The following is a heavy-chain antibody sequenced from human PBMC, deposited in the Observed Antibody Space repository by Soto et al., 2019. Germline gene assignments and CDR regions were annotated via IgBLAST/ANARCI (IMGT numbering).Heavy chain of an antibody. Sequence: QVQLQESGPGLVKPSGTLSLTCAVSGGSISSSNWWSWVRQPPGKGLEWIGEIYHSGSTNYNPSLKRRVPISVDKSKNQFSLKLSSVTAADTAVYYCARVGGYCSGGSCYSLSYFDYWGQGTLVTVSS. D-gene: IGHD2-15*01. CDR3: ARVGGYCSGGSCYSLSYFDY. CDR2: IYHSGST. V-gene: IGHV4-4*02. CDR1: GGSISSSNW. J-gene: IGHJ4*02.